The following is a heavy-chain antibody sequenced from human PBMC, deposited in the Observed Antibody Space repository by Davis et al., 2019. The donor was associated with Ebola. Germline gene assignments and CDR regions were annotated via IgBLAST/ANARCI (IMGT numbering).Heavy chain of an antibody. CDR1: GFTFSSYS. J-gene: IGHJ1*01. D-gene: IGHD3-16*02. Sequence: GGSLRLSCAASGFTFSSYSMNWVRQAPGKGLEWVSSISSSSSYIYYADSVKGRFTISRDNAENSLYLQMNSLRAEDTALYYCAKDIGSRAEYFQHWGQGTLVTVSS. V-gene: IGHV3-21*04. CDR2: ISSSSSYI. CDR3: AKDIGSRAEYFQH.